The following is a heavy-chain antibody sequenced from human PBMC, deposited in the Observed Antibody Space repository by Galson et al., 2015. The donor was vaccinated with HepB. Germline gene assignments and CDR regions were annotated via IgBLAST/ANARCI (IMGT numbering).Heavy chain of an antibody. J-gene: IGHJ5*02. Sequence: SLRLSCAASGFTFSSYAMSWVRQAPGKGLEWVSSISGSGGSTYYADSVKGRFTISRDNSKNTLYLQMNSLRAEDTAVYYCAKDPRYDSSGYSFDPWGQGTLVTVSS. CDR3: AKDPRYDSSGYSFDP. V-gene: IGHV3-23*01. CDR1: GFTFSSYA. CDR2: ISGSGGST. D-gene: IGHD3-22*01.